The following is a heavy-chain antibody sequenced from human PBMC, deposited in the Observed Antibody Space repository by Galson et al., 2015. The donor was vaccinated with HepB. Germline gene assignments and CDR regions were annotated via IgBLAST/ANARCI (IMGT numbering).Heavy chain of an antibody. CDR3: AKERVKGFDDFWSGSRGDWFDP. V-gene: IGHV3-23*01. D-gene: IGHD3-3*01. J-gene: IGHJ5*02. CDR2: ISDRGGST. CDR1: GFTFSSYA. Sequence: SLRLSCAASGFTFSSYAMSWVRQAPGKGLEWVSTISDRGGSTYYADSVKGRFPISRDNSKNTLYLQLNSLRAEDTAVYYCAKERVKGFDDFWSGSRGDWFDPWGQGTLVTVSS.